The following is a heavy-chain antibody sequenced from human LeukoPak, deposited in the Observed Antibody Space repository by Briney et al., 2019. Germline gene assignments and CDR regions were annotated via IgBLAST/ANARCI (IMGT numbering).Heavy chain of an antibody. CDR3: AKGTRGDTVTSIVGLNWFDP. CDR2: ISYDGSHK. CDR1: GITFRSYG. V-gene: IGHV3-30*18. Sequence: GGSLRLSCAASGITFRSYGMHWVRQAPGKGLEWVAVISYDGSHKYYADSVKGRFSISRDNSKNTLYLQMNSLRADDTAVYYCAKGTRGDTVTSIVGLNWFDPWGQGTLVTVSS. D-gene: IGHD2-15*01. J-gene: IGHJ5*02.